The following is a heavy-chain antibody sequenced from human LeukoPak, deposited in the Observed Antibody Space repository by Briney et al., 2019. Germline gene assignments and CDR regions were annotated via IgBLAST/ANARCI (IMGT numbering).Heavy chain of an antibody. Sequence: GGSLRLSCAASGFTFSSYGMHWVRQAPGKGLEWVAFIRYDGSNKYYADSVKGRFTISRDNSKNTLYLQMNSLRAEDTAVYYCAREQDSNYGSSSGSYFDYWGQGTLVTVSS. D-gene: IGHD4-11*01. CDR2: IRYDGSNK. V-gene: IGHV3-30*02. J-gene: IGHJ4*02. CDR3: AREQDSNYGSSSGSYFDY. CDR1: GFTFSSYG.